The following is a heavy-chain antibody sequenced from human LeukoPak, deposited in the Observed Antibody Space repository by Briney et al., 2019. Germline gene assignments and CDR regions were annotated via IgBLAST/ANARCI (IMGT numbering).Heavy chain of an antibody. CDR2: VSNGGVTT. J-gene: IGHJ4*02. CDR1: GFTFGSYA. V-gene: IGHV3-23*03. Sequence: PGESLRLSCAASGFTFGSYAMSWARQIPGKSLEWVSIVSNGGVTTYYADSVRGRFTISSDNPENTVYLQMSSLRVDDTATYFCAKVGYGDLDHWGQGVLVPVSS. D-gene: IGHD4-17*01. CDR3: AKVGYGDLDH.